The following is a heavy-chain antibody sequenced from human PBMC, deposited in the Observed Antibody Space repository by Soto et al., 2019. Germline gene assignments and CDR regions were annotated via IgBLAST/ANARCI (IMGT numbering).Heavy chain of an antibody. D-gene: IGHD3-10*01. CDR3: AGDPYYYGSAF. J-gene: IGHJ4*02. CDR1: GFRFGDHY. CDR2: ISGDATTK. Sequence: GGSLRLSCAASGFRFGDHYMTWIRQAPGKGLEWVSKISGDATTKYYADSVKGRFTVSRDNAKNPLYLQMTSLRAEDTAVYYCAGDPYYYGSAFWGQGTLVTVSS. V-gene: IGHV3-11*01.